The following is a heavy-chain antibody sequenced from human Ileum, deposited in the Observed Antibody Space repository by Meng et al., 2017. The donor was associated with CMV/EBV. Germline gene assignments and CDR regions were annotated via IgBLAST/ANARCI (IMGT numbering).Heavy chain of an antibody. J-gene: IGHJ4*02. D-gene: IGHD6-6*01. CDR3: ARGWVHSASSLHFDY. Sequence: QVHESGPRLVKPSEPLSPTCSVSGGSVSGPNHYWGWVRQPPGKGLECIGSVFYRGSTYSNPSLKSRVTISLDTSRNRLSLKLTSVTAADAAVFYCARGWVHSASSLHFDYWSQGTLVTVSS. V-gene: IGHV4-39*07. CDR2: VFYRGST. CDR1: GGSVSGPNHY.